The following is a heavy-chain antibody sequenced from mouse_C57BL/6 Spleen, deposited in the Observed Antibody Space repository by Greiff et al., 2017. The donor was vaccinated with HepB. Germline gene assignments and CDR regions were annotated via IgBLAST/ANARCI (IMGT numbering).Heavy chain of an antibody. J-gene: IGHJ2*01. CDR1: GFTFSSYA. Sequence: EVKLQESGGGLVKPGGSLKLSCAASGFTFSSYAMSWVRQTPEKRLEWVATISDGGSYTYYPDNVKGRFTISRDNAKNNLYLQMSHLKSEDTAMYYCARGFLGVFDYWGQGTTLTVSS. V-gene: IGHV5-4*03. CDR3: ARGFLGVFDY. D-gene: IGHD4-1*01. CDR2: ISDGGSYT.